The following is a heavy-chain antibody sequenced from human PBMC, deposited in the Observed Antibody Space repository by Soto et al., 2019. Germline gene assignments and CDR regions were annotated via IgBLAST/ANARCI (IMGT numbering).Heavy chain of an antibody. CDR2: IRAYNGNT. CDR1: GYTFTSYG. Sequence: QVQLVQSGAEVKKPGASVKVSCKASGYTFTSYGISWVRQAPGQGLEWMGWIRAYNGNTNYAQKLQGRVTMTAGTSTSTAYMERRSLGSDDTAVYYCARDPPSMDVWGQGTTVTVSS. J-gene: IGHJ6*02. V-gene: IGHV1-18*01. CDR3: ARDPPSMDV.